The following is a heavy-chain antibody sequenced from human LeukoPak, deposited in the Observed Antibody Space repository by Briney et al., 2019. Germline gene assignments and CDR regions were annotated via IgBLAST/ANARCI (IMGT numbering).Heavy chain of an antibody. Sequence: GGSLRLSCTASGFTFGDYAMSWVRQAPGKGLEWVGFIRSKAYGGTTEYAASVKGRFTISRDDSKSIAYLQMNSLKTEDTAVYCCTRGSGYSDDGYFQHWGQGTLVTVSS. V-gene: IGHV3-49*04. CDR3: TRGSGYSDDGYFQH. J-gene: IGHJ1*01. CDR2: IRSKAYGGTT. D-gene: IGHD3-22*01. CDR1: GFTFGDYA.